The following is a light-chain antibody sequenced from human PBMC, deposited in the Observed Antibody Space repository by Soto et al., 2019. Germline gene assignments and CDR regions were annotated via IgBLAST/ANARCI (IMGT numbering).Light chain of an antibody. Sequence: ELVMTQSPSTLSVSPGERATLSCRASQSVSSNLAWYQQKPGQAPRLLIYGASTRATGIPARFSGSGSGTEFTLTISSLQSEDFAVYYCQQYNNCPPWTFCQGTKLQSK. V-gene: IGKV3-15*01. CDR2: GAS. J-gene: IGKJ1*01. CDR1: QSVSSN. CDR3: QQYNNCPPWT.